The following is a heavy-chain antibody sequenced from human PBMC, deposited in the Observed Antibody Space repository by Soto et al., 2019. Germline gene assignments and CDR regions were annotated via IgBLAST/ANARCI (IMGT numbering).Heavy chain of an antibody. J-gene: IGHJ4*01. V-gene: IGHV3-20*03. Sequence: GGYLRHSNTASGFTFDDYRESWVRQAPGKKMEWVSGINWNGGSTGYADSVKGRFNISRDNAKNSLDLQMNCLRAEDTVFYYGARIYGSGSIRRVRIVYWCHGT. CDR3: ARIYGSGSIRRVRIVY. CDR2: INWNGGST. D-gene: IGHD3-10*01. CDR1: GFTFDDYR.